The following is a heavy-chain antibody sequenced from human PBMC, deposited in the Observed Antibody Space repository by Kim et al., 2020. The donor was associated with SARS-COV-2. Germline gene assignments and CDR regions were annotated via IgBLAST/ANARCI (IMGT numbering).Heavy chain of an antibody. Sequence: KGRFTISRDNAKKSLYLQMNSLRAEDTALYHCARVSYYYDSSGYPYYFDYWGQGTLVTVSS. D-gene: IGHD3-22*01. V-gene: IGHV3-20*01. J-gene: IGHJ4*02. CDR3: ARVSYYYDSSGYPYYFDY.